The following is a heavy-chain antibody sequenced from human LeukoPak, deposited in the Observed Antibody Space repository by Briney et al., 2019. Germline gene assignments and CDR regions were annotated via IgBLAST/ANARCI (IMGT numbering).Heavy chain of an antibody. CDR1: GYTFTDSY. CDR3: ASGVVPAAAVTGDAFDI. Sequence: ASVKVSCKASGYTFTDSYIHWVRQAPGQGLEWMGWINPNSGGTKYAQRFQGRVTMTRDTSINTAYMELGRLRSDDTAVYYCASGVVPAAAVTGDAFDIWGQGTMVTVSS. V-gene: IGHV1-2*02. CDR2: INPNSGGT. D-gene: IGHD2-2*01. J-gene: IGHJ3*02.